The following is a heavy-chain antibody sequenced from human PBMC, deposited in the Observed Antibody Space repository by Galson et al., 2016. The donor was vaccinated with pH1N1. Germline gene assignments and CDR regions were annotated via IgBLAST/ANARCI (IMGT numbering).Heavy chain of an antibody. CDR3: SGTSSKDY. CDR2: IYSGGSS. J-gene: IGHJ4*02. CDR1: GFTVSSNY. Sequence: SLRLSCAASGFTVSSNYMSWVRQAPGKGLEWVSVIYSGGSSYYAGSAKGRFTISRDNSKNTLFLQMNSLRAEDTAVYYCSGTSSKDYWGQGTLVTVSS. V-gene: IGHV3-53*01. D-gene: IGHD6-19*01.